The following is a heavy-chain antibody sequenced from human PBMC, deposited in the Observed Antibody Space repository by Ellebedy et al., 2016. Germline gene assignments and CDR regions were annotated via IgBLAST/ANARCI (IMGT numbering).Heavy chain of an antibody. Sequence: SETLSLXXTVSGGSISSYYWSWIRQPAGKGLEWIGRIYTSGSTNYNPSLKSRVTMSVDTSKNQFSLKLSSVTAADTAVYYCARDIVGATILGAFDIWGQGTMVTVSS. D-gene: IGHD1-26*01. CDR2: IYTSGST. J-gene: IGHJ3*02. CDR3: ARDIVGATILGAFDI. V-gene: IGHV4-4*07. CDR1: GGSISSYY.